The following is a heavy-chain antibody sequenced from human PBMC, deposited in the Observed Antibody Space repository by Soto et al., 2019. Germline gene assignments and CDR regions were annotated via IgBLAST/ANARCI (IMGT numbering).Heavy chain of an antibody. CDR3: ARDRPPGSLYGMDA. CDR1: GYILTTYG. D-gene: IGHD6-6*01. V-gene: IGHV1-18*01. Sequence: QIKLVQSGGEMERPGASVTVSCEASGYILTTYGLSWVRQTPAHGLEWMGWISADSGYTQYAQFLQGRVTMTRDTSTNTGYMELRDLTSDDTGIYYCARDRPPGSLYGMDAWGQGTAVTVSS. CDR2: ISADSGYT. J-gene: IGHJ6*02.